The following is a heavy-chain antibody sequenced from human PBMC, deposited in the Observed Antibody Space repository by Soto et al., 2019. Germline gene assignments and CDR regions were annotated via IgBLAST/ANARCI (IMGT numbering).Heavy chain of an antibody. CDR3: ASQRDWYFDL. V-gene: IGHV4-34*01. CDR1: GGSFSGYY. J-gene: IGHJ2*01. Sequence: QVQLQQWGAGLLKPSETLSLTCAVYGGSFSGYYWSWIRQPPGKGLEWIGEINHGGSTNYNPSLKSRVTISVDTSKNQFSLKLSSVTAADTAVYYCASQRDWYFDLWGRGTLVTVSS. D-gene: IGHD2-2*01. CDR2: INHGGST.